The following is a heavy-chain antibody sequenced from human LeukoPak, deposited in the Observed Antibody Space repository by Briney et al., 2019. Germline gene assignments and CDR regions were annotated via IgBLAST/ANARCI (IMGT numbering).Heavy chain of an antibody. CDR2: IYYSGST. V-gene: IGHV4-59*01. D-gene: IGHD4-17*01. Sequence: SETLSLTCPVSGGSISSYYWSWIPQPPGKGLEWIGYIYYSGSTNYNPSLKSRVTISVDTSKNQFSLKLSSVTAADTAVYYCARISSTLRAEDAFDIWGQGTMVTVSS. CDR1: GGSISSYY. J-gene: IGHJ3*02. CDR3: ARISSTLRAEDAFDI.